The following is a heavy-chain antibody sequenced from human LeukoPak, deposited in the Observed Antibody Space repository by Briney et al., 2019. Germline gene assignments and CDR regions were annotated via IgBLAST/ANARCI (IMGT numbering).Heavy chain of an antibody. CDR3: AKALSYDSSGYLLLYYFDY. CDR2: ISSSSSYI. Sequence: IPGGSLRLSCAASGFTFSSYSMNWVRQAPGKGLEWVSSISSSSSYIYYADSVKGRFTISRDNAKNSLYLQMNSLRAEDTAVYYCAKALSYDSSGYLLLYYFDYWGQGTLVTVSS. J-gene: IGHJ4*02. CDR1: GFTFSSYS. V-gene: IGHV3-21*04. D-gene: IGHD3-22*01.